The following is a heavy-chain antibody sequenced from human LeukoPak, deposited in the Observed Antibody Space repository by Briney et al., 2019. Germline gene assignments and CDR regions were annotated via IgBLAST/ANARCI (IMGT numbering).Heavy chain of an antibody. V-gene: IGHV4-59*01. Sequence: PSETLSLTCTVSGGSISTYYWNWIRQPPGKGLEWIGYIYHSGSTNYNPSLKSRVTISVDTSKNQFSLKLSSVTAADTAVYYCARALASDYYDSSGYDYWGQGTLVTVSS. CDR3: ARALASDYYDSSGYDY. CDR1: GGSISTYY. J-gene: IGHJ4*02. CDR2: IYHSGST. D-gene: IGHD3-22*01.